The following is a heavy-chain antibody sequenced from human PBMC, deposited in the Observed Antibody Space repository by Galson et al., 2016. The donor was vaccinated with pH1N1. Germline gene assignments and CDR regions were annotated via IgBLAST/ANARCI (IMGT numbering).Heavy chain of an antibody. CDR2: IYPGDSDT. J-gene: IGHJ4*02. V-gene: IGHV5-51*03. CDR1: GYSFSNYW. D-gene: IGHD5-12*01. CDR3: ARPTKGVSTVHFAS. Sequence: QSGAEVKKPRESLRISCKGFGYSFSNYWIAWVRQMPGKGLECMGVIYPGDSDTKYNPSFEGQVVISADKSISSVFLQWNSLEASDTAMYYCARPTKGVSTVHFASWGQGTLVTVSS.